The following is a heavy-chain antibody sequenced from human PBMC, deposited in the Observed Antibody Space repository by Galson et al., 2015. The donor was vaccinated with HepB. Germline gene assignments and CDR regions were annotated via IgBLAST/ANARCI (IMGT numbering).Heavy chain of an antibody. J-gene: IGHJ3*02. CDR2: IKQDGSEK. D-gene: IGHD3-9*01. CDR3: ARKKLRYFDWFAFDI. Sequence: SLRLSCAASGFTFSSYWMSWVRQAPGKGLEWVANIKQDGSEKYYVDSVKGRFTISRDNAKNSLYLQMNSLRAEDTAVYYCARKKLRYFDWFAFDIWGQGTMVTVSS. V-gene: IGHV3-7*01. CDR1: GFTFSSYW.